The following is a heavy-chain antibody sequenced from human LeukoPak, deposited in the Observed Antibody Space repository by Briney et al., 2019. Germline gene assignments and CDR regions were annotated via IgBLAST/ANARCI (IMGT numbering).Heavy chain of an antibody. J-gene: IGHJ5*02. CDR1: GFTVSSNY. D-gene: IGHD1-1*01. Sequence: PGGSLRLSCAASGFTVSSNYMSWVRQAPGKGLEWVSVIYSGGTTHYADSVKGRFTISRDNSKNALYLQMDSLRPEDTAVYYRARANRNDWFDPWGQGTLVTVSS. CDR2: IYSGGTT. CDR3: ARANRNDWFDP. V-gene: IGHV3-66*02.